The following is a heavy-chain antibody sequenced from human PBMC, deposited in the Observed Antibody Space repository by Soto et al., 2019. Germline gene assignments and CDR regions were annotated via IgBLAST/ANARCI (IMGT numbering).Heavy chain of an antibody. CDR3: ASLDPEIDFWSGYYFDY. V-gene: IGHV4-31*03. J-gene: IGHJ4*02. CDR2: IYYSGST. D-gene: IGHD3-3*01. Sequence: PSETLSLTCPVSGGSISSGGYYWSWIRQHPGKGLEWIGYIYYSGSTFYNPSLKSRVTISVDTSKNQFSLKLSSLTAADTAVYFCASLDPEIDFWSGYYFDYWGQGTLVTVSS. CDR1: GGSISSGGYY.